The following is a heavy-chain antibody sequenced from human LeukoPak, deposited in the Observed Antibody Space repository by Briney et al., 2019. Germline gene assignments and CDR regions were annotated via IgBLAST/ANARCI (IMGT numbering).Heavy chain of an antibody. CDR3: ARVPLLRYFDWLLSRPFDF. Sequence: ASVKVSCKASGYTLTNYAISWVRQAPGQGLEWMGWISAYNGNTNYAQKLQGRVTMTTDTSTSTAYMELRSLRSDDTAVYYCARVPLLRYFDWLLSRPFDFWGQGTLVTVSS. J-gene: IGHJ4*02. CDR2: ISAYNGNT. V-gene: IGHV1-18*01. D-gene: IGHD3-9*01. CDR1: GYTLTNYA.